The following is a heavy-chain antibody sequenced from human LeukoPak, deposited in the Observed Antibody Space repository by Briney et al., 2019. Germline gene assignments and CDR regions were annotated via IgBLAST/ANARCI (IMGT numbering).Heavy chain of an antibody. J-gene: IGHJ4*02. V-gene: IGHV4-34*01. D-gene: IGHD3-10*01. CDR3: ARGRGVRGSLDY. Sequence: SETLSLTCAVYGGSFSGYYWSRIRQPPGKGLEWIGEMSHSGSTNYNPSLKSRVTISVDTSKNQFALKLSSVTAADTAVYYCARGRGVRGSLDYWGQGTLVTVSS. CDR2: MSHSGST. CDR1: GGSFSGYY.